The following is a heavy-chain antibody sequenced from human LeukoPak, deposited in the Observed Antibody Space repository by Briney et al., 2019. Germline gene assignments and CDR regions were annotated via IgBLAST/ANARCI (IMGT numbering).Heavy chain of an antibody. D-gene: IGHD7-27*01. V-gene: IGHV3-11*01. J-gene: IGHJ4*02. CDR3: ARTGDRGGFGY. CDR1: GFTFSDYY. Sequence: GGSLRLSCAASGFTFSDYYMSWIRQAPGKGLEWISYISGSGTNIYYADSVRGRFTISRDNAKNSLYLQMNGLRAEDTAVYYCARTGDRGGFGYWGQGTLVTVSS. CDR2: ISGSGTNI.